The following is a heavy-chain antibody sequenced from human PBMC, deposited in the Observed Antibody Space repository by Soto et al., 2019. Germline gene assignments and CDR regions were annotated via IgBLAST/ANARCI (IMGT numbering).Heavy chain of an antibody. CDR1: GGSISSYY. Sequence: SETLSLTCTVSGGSISSYYWSWIRQPPGKGLEWIGYIYYSGSTNYNPSLKSRVTISVDTSKNQFSLKLSSVTAADTAVYYCARARQQQLVRKYYYYGMDVWAQGTTV. V-gene: IGHV4-59*01. J-gene: IGHJ6*02. D-gene: IGHD6-13*01. CDR3: ARARQQQLVRKYYYYGMDV. CDR2: IYYSGST.